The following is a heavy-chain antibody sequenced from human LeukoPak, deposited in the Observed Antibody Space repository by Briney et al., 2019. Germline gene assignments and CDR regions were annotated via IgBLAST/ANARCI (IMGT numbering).Heavy chain of an antibody. D-gene: IGHD2-2*02. CDR3: ASSGTDIVVVPAAIEGLDY. J-gene: IGHJ4*02. Sequence: EASVKVSCKASGYTFTGYYMHWVRQAPGQGLEWMGRINPNSGGTNYAQKFQGRVTMTRDTSISTAYMELSRLRSDDTAVYYCASSGTDIVVVPAAIEGLDYWGQGTLVTVSS. CDR2: INPNSGGT. V-gene: IGHV1-2*06. CDR1: GYTFTGYY.